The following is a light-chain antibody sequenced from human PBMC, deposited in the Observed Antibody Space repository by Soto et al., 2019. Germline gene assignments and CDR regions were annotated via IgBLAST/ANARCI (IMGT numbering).Light chain of an antibody. J-gene: IGLJ2*01. CDR2: SDN. CDR3: ASWDDSLSGVV. CDR1: RSNIGSNT. V-gene: IGLV1-44*01. Sequence: QSVLTQPPSASGTPGQRVTISCSGSRSNIGSNTVNWYQHIPGKAPKVLVYSDNDRSSGIPDRFSGSKSGTSASLAISGLQSEDEATYYCASWDDSLSGVVFGGGTQLTVL.